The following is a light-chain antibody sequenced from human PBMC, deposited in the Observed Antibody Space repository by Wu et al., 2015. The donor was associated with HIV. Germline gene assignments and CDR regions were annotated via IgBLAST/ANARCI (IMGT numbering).Light chain of an antibody. V-gene: IGKV3-11*01. J-gene: IGKJ2*01. Sequence: EIVLTQSPATLSLSPGERATVSCRASQSVDRYLAWYQLKPGQAPRLLIYDTSNRATGIPARFSGSGSETDFTLTISSLEPEDFAVYYCQQRSNWPYTFGQGTKVEIK. CDR2: DTS. CDR3: QQRSNWPYT. CDR1: QSVDRY.